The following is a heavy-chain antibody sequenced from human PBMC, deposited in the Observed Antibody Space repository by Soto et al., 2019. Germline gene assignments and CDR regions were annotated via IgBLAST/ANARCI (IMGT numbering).Heavy chain of an antibody. Sequence: EVQLVESGGGLVQPGGSLRLSCAASGFTFTNYWMHWVRQAPGKGLQWVARVDGEGSGTSYADSVKGRFTISRDNAKNTLSLQMTSLSAADTAVYYCGSDLEHWGWGTLVTVSS. CDR3: GSDLEH. CDR1: GFTFTNYW. CDR2: VDGEGSGT. D-gene: IGHD3-16*01. V-gene: IGHV3-74*01. J-gene: IGHJ1*01.